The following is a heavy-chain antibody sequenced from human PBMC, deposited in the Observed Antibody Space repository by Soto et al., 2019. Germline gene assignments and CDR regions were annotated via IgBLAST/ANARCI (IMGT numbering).Heavy chain of an antibody. CDR2: INHGGGT. V-gene: IGHV4-34*01. Sequence: QGQLQQWAAGLWRPPETLSPTGAANGGSFSVYYWCWIVPPPGKGLEWIGEINHGGGTNNNPSRKSRVTISVDTSKNQFSLKLSSVTAADTAVYYCARARYYYYYMDVWGKGTTVTVSS. CDR3: ARARYYYYYMDV. CDR1: GGSFSVYY. J-gene: IGHJ6*03.